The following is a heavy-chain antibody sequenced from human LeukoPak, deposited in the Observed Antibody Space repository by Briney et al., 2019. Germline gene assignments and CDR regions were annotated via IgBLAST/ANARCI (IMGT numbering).Heavy chain of an antibody. D-gene: IGHD3-3*01. Sequence: GASVKVSCKPSGYTFTSYGISWVREAPGQGLEWMGWISAYNGNTNYAQKLQGRVTMTTDTSTSTAYMELRSLRSDDTAVYYCAVFFGGRNPFDPWGQGTLVTVSS. CDR3: AVFFGGRNPFDP. J-gene: IGHJ5*02. V-gene: IGHV1-18*01. CDR2: ISAYNGNT. CDR1: GYTFTSYG.